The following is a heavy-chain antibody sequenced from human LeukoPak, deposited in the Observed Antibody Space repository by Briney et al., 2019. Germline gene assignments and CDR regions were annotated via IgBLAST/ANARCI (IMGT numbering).Heavy chain of an antibody. J-gene: IGHJ4*02. CDR3: AKERPVAGVPLDY. V-gene: IGHV3-23*01. CDR1: GFTFSNYA. Sequence: GGSLRLSCAGSGFTFSNYAMSWVRQAPGKGLEWVSTISGSGGTTNYADSAKGRFTISRDNSKKTLDLQMNSLRVEDTAVYYCAKERPVAGVPLDYWGQGTLVTVSS. D-gene: IGHD6-19*01. CDR2: ISGSGGTT.